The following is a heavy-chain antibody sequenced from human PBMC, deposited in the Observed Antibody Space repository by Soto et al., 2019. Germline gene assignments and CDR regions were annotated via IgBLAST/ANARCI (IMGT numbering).Heavy chain of an antibody. V-gene: IGHV1-24*01. Sequence: ASVKVSCKVSGYNLSKLFVYWLRQSPGKGPEWMGGFDPEDGEAFYAQRFQGRLTMTEDTSTGTAYMELTSLRSEDTAVYYCSIGGGDDTGSYYYGMDVWGHGTTVTVSS. CDR3: SIGGGDDTGSYYYGMDV. D-gene: IGHD2-8*02. J-gene: IGHJ6*02. CDR2: FDPEDGEA. CDR1: GYNLSKLF.